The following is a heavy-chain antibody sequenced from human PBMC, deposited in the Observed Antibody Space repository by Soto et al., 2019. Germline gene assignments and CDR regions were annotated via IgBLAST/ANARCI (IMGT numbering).Heavy chain of an antibody. CDR1: AFTFSSYA. V-gene: IGHV3-30-3*01. CDR3: VVVAASH. J-gene: IGHJ3*01. D-gene: IGHD2-15*01. Sequence: QVQLVESGGGVVQPGRSLRLSCAASAFTFSSYAMHWVRQAPGKGLEWVAVISYDGSNKYYADSVKGRFTISRDNSKNTLYLQMNSLRAEDTAVYYCVVVAASHWGQGTMVTVSS. CDR2: ISYDGSNK.